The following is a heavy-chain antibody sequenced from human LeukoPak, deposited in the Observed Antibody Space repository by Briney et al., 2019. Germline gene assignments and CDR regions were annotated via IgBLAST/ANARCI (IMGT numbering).Heavy chain of an antibody. J-gene: IGHJ3*02. Sequence: SETLSLTCTVSGGSISSYYWSWIRQPPGKGLEWIGYIYYSGSTNYNPSLKSRVTISVDTSKNQFSLKLSSVTAADTAVYYCARDYEDTAMVTAFDIWGQGTMVTVSS. D-gene: IGHD5-18*01. CDR2: IYYSGST. CDR1: GGSISSYY. V-gene: IGHV4-59*12. CDR3: ARDYEDTAMVTAFDI.